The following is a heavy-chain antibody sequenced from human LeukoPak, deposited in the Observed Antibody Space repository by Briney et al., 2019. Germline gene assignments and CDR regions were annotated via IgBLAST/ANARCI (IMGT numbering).Heavy chain of an antibody. Sequence: PGGSLRLSCAASGLHFSGTAMSWVRQAPGKGLEWVSAISHDGMNAYYADSVKGRCTIYRDNSQKTVPLEMSSLTAADTGVYYCAKDGAQYSSGPECDPRGQGALVTVSP. CDR2: ISHDGMNA. CDR3: AKDGAQYSSGPECDP. CDR1: GLHFSGTA. V-gene: IGHV3-23*01. J-gene: IGHJ5*02. D-gene: IGHD6-19*01.